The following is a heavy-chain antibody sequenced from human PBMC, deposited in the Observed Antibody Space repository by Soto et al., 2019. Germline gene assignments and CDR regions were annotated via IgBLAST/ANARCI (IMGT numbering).Heavy chain of an antibody. CDR2: ISAYNGNT. CDR3: ARARGGVVVVTATQFDY. J-gene: IGHJ4*02. V-gene: IGHV1-18*01. CDR1: GYTFTSYG. Sequence: QVQLVQSGAEVKKPGASVKVSCKASGYTFTSYGISWVRQAPGQGLEWMGWISAYNGNTNYAQKLQGRVTMTTDTSTSPAYMALRSLRSDDTAVYYCARARGGVVVVTATQFDYWGQGTLVTVSS. D-gene: IGHD2-21*02.